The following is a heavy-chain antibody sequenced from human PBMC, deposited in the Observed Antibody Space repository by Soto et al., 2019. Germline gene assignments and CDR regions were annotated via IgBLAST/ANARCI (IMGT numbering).Heavy chain of an antibody. CDR1: GFTFSSYS. Sequence: PGGSLRLSCAASGFTFSSYSMSWVRQAPGKGLEWVSGFRTSGDGGTTYYADSVKGRFTISRDNSKNMLFLQMNGLRAEATAIYYCAKKVNSGPGSQYFDYWGQGTLVTVSS. V-gene: IGHV3-23*01. D-gene: IGHD3-10*01. J-gene: IGHJ4*02. CDR2: FRTSGDGGTT. CDR3: AKKVNSGPGSQYFDY.